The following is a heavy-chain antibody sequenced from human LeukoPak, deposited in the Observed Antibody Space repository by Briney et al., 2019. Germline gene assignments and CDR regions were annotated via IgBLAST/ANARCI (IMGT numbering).Heavy chain of an antibody. CDR3: ARVTDYSNYYMDV. V-gene: IGHV1-69*02. CDR1: GYTFSSYT. D-gene: IGHD4-11*01. CDR2: IIPILGIA. J-gene: IGHJ6*03. Sequence: ASVKVSCKASGYTFSSYTISWVRQAPGQGLEWMGRIIPILGIANYAQKFQGRDTITADKSTSTAYMELSSLRSEDTAVYYCARVTDYSNYYMDVWGEGTTVTVSS.